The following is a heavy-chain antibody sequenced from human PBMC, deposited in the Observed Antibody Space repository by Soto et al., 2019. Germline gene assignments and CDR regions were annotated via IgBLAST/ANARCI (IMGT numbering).Heavy chain of an antibody. D-gene: IGHD6-19*01. CDR1: GFTVSSNY. V-gene: IGHV3-66*01. J-gene: IGHJ6*02. CDR2: IYSGGST. CDR3: ARDNLPRQLSSDYGMDV. Sequence: EVQLVESGGGLVQPGGSLRLSCAASGFTVSSNYMSWVRQAPGQGLEWGSVIYSGGSTYYADSVKGRFTISRDNSKNTLYLQMNSLRAEDTAVYYCARDNLPRQLSSDYGMDVWGQGTTVTVSS.